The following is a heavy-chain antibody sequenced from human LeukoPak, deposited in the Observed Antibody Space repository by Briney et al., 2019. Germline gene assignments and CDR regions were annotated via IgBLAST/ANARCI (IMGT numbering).Heavy chain of an antibody. CDR1: GFTFSSYG. V-gene: IGHV3-33*01. CDR2: IWYDGSNK. D-gene: IGHD5-12*01. CDR3: AGGAAWLHDYYYGMDV. J-gene: IGHJ6*02. Sequence: PGGSLRLSCTASGFTFSSYGMHWVRQAPGKGLEWVAVIWYDGSNKYYADSVKGRFTISRDNSKNTLYLQMNSLRAEDTAVYYCAGGAAWLHDYYYGMDVWGQGTTVTVSS.